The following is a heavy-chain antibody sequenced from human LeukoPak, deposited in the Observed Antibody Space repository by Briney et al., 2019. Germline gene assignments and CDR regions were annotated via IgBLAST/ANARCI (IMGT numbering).Heavy chain of an antibody. CDR2: INTKTANP. J-gene: IGHJ6*02. CDR3: ARVAGFGERGMDV. CDR1: GYQFISDT. V-gene: IGHV7-4-1*02. D-gene: IGHD3-10*01. Sequence: GASVNVSCKASGYQFISDTMSWVRRAAGQGLEGMGWINTKTANPTYAQDFTGRFVFSLDTSVSTAYLQISGLKAGDTAVYYCARVAGFGERGMDVWGQGTTVTVSS.